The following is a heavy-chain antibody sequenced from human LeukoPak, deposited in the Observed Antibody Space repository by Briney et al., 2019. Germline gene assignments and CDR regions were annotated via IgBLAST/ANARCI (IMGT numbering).Heavy chain of an antibody. V-gene: IGHV3-48*02. CDR3: ARAYYYDSSGYYNY. D-gene: IGHD3-22*01. CDR1: GFIFKDYW. J-gene: IGHJ4*02. Sequence: PGGSLRLSCAASGFIFKDYWMIWVRQAPGKGLEWVSYISSSSSTIYYADSVKGRFTISRDNAKNSLYLQMNSLRDEDAAVYYCARAYYYDSSGYYNYWGQGTLVTVSS. CDR2: ISSSSSTI.